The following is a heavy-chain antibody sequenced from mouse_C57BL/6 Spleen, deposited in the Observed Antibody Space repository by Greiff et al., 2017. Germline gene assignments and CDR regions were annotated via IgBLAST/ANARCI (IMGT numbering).Heavy chain of an antibody. Sequence: QVQLQQPGAELVKPGASVKLSCKASGYTFTSYWMQWVKQRPGQGLEWIGEIDPSDSYTNYNQKFKGKATLTVDTSSSTAYMQLSSLTSEDSAVYYCARKGEGGAMEYWGQGTSVTVSS. CDR1: GYTFTSYW. CDR3: ARKGEGGAMEY. CDR2: IDPSDSYT. J-gene: IGHJ4*01. V-gene: IGHV1-50*01.